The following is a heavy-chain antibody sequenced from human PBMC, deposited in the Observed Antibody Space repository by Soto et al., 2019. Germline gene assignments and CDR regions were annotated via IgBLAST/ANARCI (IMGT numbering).Heavy chain of an antibody. V-gene: IGHV3-53*01. CDR3: ARAPTVTTNYDS. D-gene: IGHD4-4*01. J-gene: IGHJ4*02. Sequence: GGSLRLSCVASGLSVSSNYMSWVRQAPGKGLEWVSIIYSDGSTYYAGSVEGRFAVSRDNSKNTLYLQMDSLRAEDTAVYYCARAPTVTTNYDSWGQGTLVTVS. CDR2: IYSDGST. CDR1: GLSVSSNY.